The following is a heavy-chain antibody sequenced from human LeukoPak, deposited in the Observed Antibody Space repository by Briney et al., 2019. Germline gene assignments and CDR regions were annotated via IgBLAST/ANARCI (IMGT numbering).Heavy chain of an antibody. Sequence: PGGSLRLSCAASGFTFSSYAMNWVRQAPGKGLEWISSISGSGDNTYYADSVKGRFTISRDNSKNTLYLQMKSLRAEDTAVYYCAKGGGYEAQYYYYYLDVWGKGTTVTISS. CDR3: AKGGGYEAQYYYYYLDV. CDR2: ISGSGDNT. J-gene: IGHJ6*03. V-gene: IGHV3-23*01. D-gene: IGHD5-12*01. CDR1: GFTFSSYA.